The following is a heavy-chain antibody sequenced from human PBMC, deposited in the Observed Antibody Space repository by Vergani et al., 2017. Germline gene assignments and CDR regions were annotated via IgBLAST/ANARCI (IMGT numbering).Heavy chain of an antibody. CDR2: IKQDGSEK. CDR1: GFTFSSYW. D-gene: IGHD3-10*01. CDR3: ARGLWFGELLPPGYYGMDV. V-gene: IGHV3-7*03. Sequence: EVQLVESGGGLVQPGGSLRLSCAASGFTFSSYWMSWVRQAPGKGLEWVANIKQDGSEKYYVDSVKGRFTIARDNAKNSLYLQMNSLRAEDTAVYYCARGLWFGELLPPGYYGMDVWGQGTTVTVSS. J-gene: IGHJ6*02.